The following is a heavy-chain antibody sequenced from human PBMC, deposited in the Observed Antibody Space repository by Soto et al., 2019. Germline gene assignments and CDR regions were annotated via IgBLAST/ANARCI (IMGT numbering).Heavy chain of an antibody. Sequence: EVQLVESGGGLVQPGGSLRLSCAASGFTFSSYWMHWVRQAPGKVLVWVSRINSEGSSTSYADSVKGRFTISRDNAKNTLYLQMNSLRAEDTAVYYCVRTSLVVAAATREDYWGQGTLVTVSS. V-gene: IGHV3-74*01. J-gene: IGHJ4*02. CDR1: GFTFSSYW. D-gene: IGHD2-15*01. CDR2: INSEGSST. CDR3: VRTSLVVAAATREDY.